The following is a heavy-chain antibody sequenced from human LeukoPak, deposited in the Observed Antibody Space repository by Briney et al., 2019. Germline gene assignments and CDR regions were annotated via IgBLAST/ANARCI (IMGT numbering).Heavy chain of an antibody. CDR2: ISYDGSNK. D-gene: IGHD6-19*01. J-gene: IGHJ4*02. Sequence: GGSLRLSCAASGFTFSSYAMHWVRQAPGKGLEWVAVISYDGSNKYYADSVKGRFTISRDNSKNTLYLQMNSLRAEDTAVYYCARGGSGWYGTRFHYRGQGTLVTVSS. CDR1: GFTFSSYA. V-gene: IGHV3-30*04. CDR3: ARGGSGWYGTRFHY.